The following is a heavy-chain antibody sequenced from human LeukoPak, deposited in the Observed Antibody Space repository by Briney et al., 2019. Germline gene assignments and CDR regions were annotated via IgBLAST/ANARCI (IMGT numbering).Heavy chain of an antibody. Sequence: GGSLRLSCAASGFTFSSYSMNWVRQAPGKGLEWVSYISSSSSTIYYADSVKGRFTISRDNAKNSLYLQMNSLRDEDTAVYYCPRLPEPHYYYYYYMDVWGKGTTVTVSS. CDR2: ISSSSSTI. J-gene: IGHJ6*03. CDR3: PRLPEPHYYYYYYMDV. V-gene: IGHV3-48*02. CDR1: GFTFSSYS.